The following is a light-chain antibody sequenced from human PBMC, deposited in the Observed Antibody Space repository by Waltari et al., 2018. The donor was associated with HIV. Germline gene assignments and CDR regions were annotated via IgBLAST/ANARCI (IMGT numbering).Light chain of an antibody. CDR3: AAWDDTLNGWV. CDR1: SSNLGKNA. Sequence: QSVLTQPPSVSAAPRQRVSISCSGSSSNLGKNAVNWYQQIPGTAPRLLIYYDDLMPPGVSDRFSGSKSGTSASLAISGLQSEDEADYYCAAWDDTLNGWVFGGGTKLTVL. V-gene: IGLV1-36*01. CDR2: YDD. J-gene: IGLJ3*02.